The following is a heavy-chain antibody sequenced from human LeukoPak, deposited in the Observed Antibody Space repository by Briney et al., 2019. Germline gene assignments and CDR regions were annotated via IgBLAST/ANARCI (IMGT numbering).Heavy chain of an antibody. D-gene: IGHD3-16*02. CDR1: GFTFSHYA. J-gene: IGHJ4*02. Sequence: PGGSLRLSCAASGFTFSHYAMSWVRQAPGKGPEWIGSIYYSGSTYYNPSLKSRVTISVDTSKNQFSLKLSSVTAADTAVYYCARQISRLGELSVYFDYWGQGTLVTVSS. V-gene: IGHV4-39*01. CDR3: ARQISRLGELSVYFDY. CDR2: IYYSGST.